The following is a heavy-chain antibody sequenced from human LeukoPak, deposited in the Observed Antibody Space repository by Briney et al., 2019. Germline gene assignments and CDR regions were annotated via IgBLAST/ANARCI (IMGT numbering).Heavy chain of an antibody. CDR3: ARFFHYYDSSGYLV. D-gene: IGHD3-22*01. CDR1: GFTFTTYW. V-gene: IGHV3-48*01. CDR2: ISSSSSVI. J-gene: IGHJ4*02. Sequence: GGSLRLSCAASGFTFTTYWMGWVRQAPGKGPEWVAHISSSSSVIQYADSVRGRFIISRDNAQNSLYLQMDTLRPDDTAIYYCARFFHYYDSSGYLVWGQGTLVTVSS.